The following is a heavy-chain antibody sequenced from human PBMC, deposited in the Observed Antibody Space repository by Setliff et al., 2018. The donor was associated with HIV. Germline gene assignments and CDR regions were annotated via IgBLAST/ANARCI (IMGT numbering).Heavy chain of an antibody. CDR1: GFTFSTYT. CDR2: IGGSGGAT. D-gene: IGHD2-8*02. J-gene: IGHJ1*01. CDR3: ARGPSSTHWSPGYFQH. Sequence: PGGSLRLSCAASGFTFSTYTMSWVRQAPGKGLEWVSAIGGSGGATYYADSVKGRFTISRDNSQNTLYLQVNNLRAEDTAVYYCARGPSSTHWSPGYFQHWGQGTPVTVSS. V-gene: IGHV3-23*01.